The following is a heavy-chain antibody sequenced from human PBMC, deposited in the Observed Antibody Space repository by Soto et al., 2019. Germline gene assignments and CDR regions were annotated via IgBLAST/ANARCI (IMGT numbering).Heavy chain of an antibody. Sequence: QVQLVQSGAEVKKPGSSVKVSCKASGGFYSIKTISWVRQDPGQGLEWMGRIIQLVHIINNAQKFQGRVAISAEKSTSTAYMELSSLKSDDTAIYFCARARRRDDSNTFDALDVWGQGTMVTVSS. J-gene: IGHJ3*01. D-gene: IGHD3-22*01. CDR1: GGFYSIKT. CDR3: ARARRRDDSNTFDALDV. V-gene: IGHV1-69*04. CDR2: IIQLVHII.